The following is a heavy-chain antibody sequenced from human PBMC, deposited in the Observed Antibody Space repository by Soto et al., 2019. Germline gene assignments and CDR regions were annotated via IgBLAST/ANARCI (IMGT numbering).Heavy chain of an antibody. J-gene: IGHJ5*02. CDR3: AHSPGPMVRGDHNWFDP. CDR2: IYWDDDK. CDR1: GFSLSTSGVG. D-gene: IGHD3-10*01. V-gene: IGHV2-5*02. Sequence: SGPTLVNPTQTLTLTCTFSGFSLSTSGVGVGWIRQPPGKALEWLALIYWDDDKRYSPSLKSRLTITKDTSKNQVVLTMTNMDPVDTATYYCAHSPGPMVRGDHNWFDPWGQGTLVTVSS.